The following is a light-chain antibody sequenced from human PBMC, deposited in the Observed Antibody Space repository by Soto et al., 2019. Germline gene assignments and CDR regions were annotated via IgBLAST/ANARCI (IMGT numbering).Light chain of an antibody. CDR1: QSVSSY. J-gene: IGKJ5*01. Sequence: EIVLTQSPATLSLSPGERATLSCRASQSVSSYLAWYQQKPGQAPRLLTYDASNRATGIPSMFSGSGSGTDFTLTTSSLGPEDFAVYYCQQRSNWISFGQGTRLEIK. CDR3: QQRSNWIS. CDR2: DAS. V-gene: IGKV3-11*01.